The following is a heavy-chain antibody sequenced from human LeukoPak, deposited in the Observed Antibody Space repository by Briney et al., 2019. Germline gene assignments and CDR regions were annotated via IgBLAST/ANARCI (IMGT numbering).Heavy chain of an antibody. CDR2: ISSSGSTI. J-gene: IGHJ6*04. V-gene: IGHV3-48*03. Sequence: GGSLRLSCAASGFTFISYEMNWVRQAPGKGLEWVSYISSSGSTIYYADSVKGRFTISRDNAKNSLYLQMNRLRAEDTAVYYCARDPGIYGSGTYRAHYYYYGMDVWGKGTTVTVSS. CDR1: GFTFISYE. D-gene: IGHD3-10*01. CDR3: ARDPGIYGSGTYRAHYYYYGMDV.